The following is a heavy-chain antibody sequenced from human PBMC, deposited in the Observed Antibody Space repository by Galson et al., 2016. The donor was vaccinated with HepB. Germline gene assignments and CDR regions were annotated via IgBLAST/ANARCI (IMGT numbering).Heavy chain of an antibody. D-gene: IGHD1-26*01. V-gene: IGHV3-30*04. CDR1: GFSFNTYS. J-gene: IGHJ4*02. CDR3: ARDAMGRGSGSYSAFDY. Sequence: SLRLSCAASGFSFNTYSMHWVRQAPGKGLEWVAAITSAGDKQYYTDSVRGRFTISRDNSNNMMYLQMNSLRPEDTSVYYCARDAMGRGSGSYSAFDYWGQGTL. CDR2: ITSAGDKQ.